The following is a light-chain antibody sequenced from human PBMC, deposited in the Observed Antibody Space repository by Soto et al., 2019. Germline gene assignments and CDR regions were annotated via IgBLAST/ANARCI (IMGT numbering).Light chain of an antibody. Sequence: EIVMTQSPASLSVSPGEGATLSCRASQSIASNLAWYQQKPGQAPRLRIHGASTRATGLPARFSGSGSGTDFPLTISSLWSEDFAVYDCQQYHNWPPQYTFGQGTKLQIK. CDR1: QSIASN. J-gene: IGKJ2*01. CDR2: GAS. V-gene: IGKV3-15*01. CDR3: QQYHNWPPQYT.